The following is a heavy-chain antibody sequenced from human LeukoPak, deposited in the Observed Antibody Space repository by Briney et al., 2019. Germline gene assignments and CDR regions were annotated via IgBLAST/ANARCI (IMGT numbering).Heavy chain of an antibody. CDR3: ARTGSIVATTPVAYYGMDV. J-gene: IGHJ6*02. CDR2: IIPIFGTA. V-gene: IGHV1-69*13. Sequence: SVKASCKASGGTFSSYAISWVRQAPEQGLEWMGGIIPIFGTANYAQKFQGRVTITADESTSTAYMELSSLRSEDTAVYYCARTGSIVATTPVAYYGMDVWGQGTTVTVSS. D-gene: IGHD5-12*01. CDR1: GGTFSSYA.